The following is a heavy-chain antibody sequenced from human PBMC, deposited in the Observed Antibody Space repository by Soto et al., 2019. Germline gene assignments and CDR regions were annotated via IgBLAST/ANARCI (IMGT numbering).Heavy chain of an antibody. CDR1: GYTFTSYG. Sequence: QVQLVQSGAEVKKPGASVKVSCKASGYTFTSYGISWVRQAPGQGLEWMGWISAYNGNTNYAQKLQGRVTMTTDTATSTSYMELRSLISDDTALYYCARDQGYCSSTSCYSVDYWCQGTLVTVSS. CDR2: ISAYNGNT. D-gene: IGHD2-2*02. J-gene: IGHJ4*02. V-gene: IGHV1-18*04. CDR3: ARDQGYCSSTSCYSVDY.